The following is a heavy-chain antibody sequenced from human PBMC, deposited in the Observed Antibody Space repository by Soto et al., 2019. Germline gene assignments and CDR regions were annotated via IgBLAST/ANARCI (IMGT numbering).Heavy chain of an antibody. Sequence: SETLSLTCTVSGGSISSSSYYWGWLRQPPGKGLEWIGYIYYSGSTYYNPPLKSRVTIFVDTSKNHFSLKLNSVTAADTAVYYCTTRDCSGGSCFEDYWGQGTLVTVSS. CDR2: IYYSGST. D-gene: IGHD2-15*01. CDR3: TTRDCSGGSCFEDY. J-gene: IGHJ4*02. CDR1: GGSISSSSYY. V-gene: IGHV4-39*02.